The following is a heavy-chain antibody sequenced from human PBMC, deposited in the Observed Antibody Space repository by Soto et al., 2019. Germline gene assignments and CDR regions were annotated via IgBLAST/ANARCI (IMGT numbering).Heavy chain of an antibody. CDR1: GGTFSSYT. J-gene: IGHJ4*02. CDR3: ARDSRSSWYYFDY. Sequence: QVQLVQSGAEVKKPGSSVKVSCKASGGTFSSYTISWVRQAPGQGLEWMGRIIPILGIANYAQKFQGRVTIAADKSTGTAYMELSSLRSEGTAVYYCARDSRSSWYYFDYWGQGTLVTVSS. CDR2: IIPILGIA. V-gene: IGHV1-69*08. D-gene: IGHD6-13*01.